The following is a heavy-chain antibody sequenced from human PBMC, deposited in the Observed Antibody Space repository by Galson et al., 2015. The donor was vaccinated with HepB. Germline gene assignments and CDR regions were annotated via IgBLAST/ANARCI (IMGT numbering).Heavy chain of an antibody. CDR1: GFSFSSYT. CDR3: ATRSPIVAAGTSY. CDR2: ISSSTNYI. J-gene: IGHJ4*02. Sequence: SLRLSCAASGFSFSSYTVSWVRQAPGKGLEWVSSISSSTNYIHYADSVKGRFTISRDNAKNSLYLQMNSLRAEDTALYYCATRSPIVAAGTSYWGRGTLVTVSS. D-gene: IGHD6-13*01. V-gene: IGHV3-21*01.